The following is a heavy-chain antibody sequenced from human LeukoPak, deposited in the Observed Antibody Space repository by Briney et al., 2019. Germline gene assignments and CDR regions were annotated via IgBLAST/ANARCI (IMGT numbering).Heavy chain of an antibody. Sequence: SETLSLTCGVHGVSITGYYWSWIRQSPREALEWIGEIDPSGYTIYNPSLKSRVTMSVDTGKKQLSLSLTSLTAADTAIYYCARIRCGQTQHRCYNYWGRGALVTVSS. CDR1: GVSITGYY. D-gene: IGHD3-16*02. CDR2: IDPSGYT. V-gene: IGHV4-34*10. CDR3: ARIRCGQTQHRCYNY. J-gene: IGHJ4*02.